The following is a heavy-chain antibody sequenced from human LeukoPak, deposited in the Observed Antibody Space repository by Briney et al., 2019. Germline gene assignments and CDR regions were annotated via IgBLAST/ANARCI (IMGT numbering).Heavy chain of an antibody. D-gene: IGHD4-23*01. CDR3: ARVGGSYALDY. Sequence: SGTLSLTCAVSGGSISSSNWWTWVRQPPGKGREWIGEIYHSGSTNYNPSLKSRVTMSVDKSKNQFSLKLNSVTAADTAVYCCARVGGSYALDYWGHGTLVTVSS. V-gene: IGHV4-4*01. CDR1: GGSISSSNW. J-gene: IGHJ4*01. CDR2: IYHSGST.